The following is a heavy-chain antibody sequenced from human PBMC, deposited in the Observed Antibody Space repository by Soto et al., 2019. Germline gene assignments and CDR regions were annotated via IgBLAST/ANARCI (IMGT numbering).Heavy chain of an antibody. CDR2: ISYGGTT. V-gene: IGHV4-31*03. J-gene: IGHJ4*02. CDR1: GGFMNSGGYC. CDR3: SRGILV. Sequence: QVQLQESGPGLVKPSQTLSLTCTVSGGFMNSGGYCWSWIRQHPGEGLEWIGCISYGGTTSYNPSLKSRVIISVDTSKNQFSLKLTSVTAADTAVYYCSRGILVWGQGTLITVSS. D-gene: IGHD2-15*01.